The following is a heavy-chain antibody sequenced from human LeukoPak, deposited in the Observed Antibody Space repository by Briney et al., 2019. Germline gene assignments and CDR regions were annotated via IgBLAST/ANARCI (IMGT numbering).Heavy chain of an antibody. CDR3: ARDLELYSSSFFFDL. Sequence: EASVKVSCKASGYIFTSYNIYWVRQAPGQGLEWMGIINPSGGSTNYAQKFQGRVTMTRDTSTSTVYMELSSLRSDDTAVYYCARDLELYSSSFFFDLWGQGTLLTVSS. V-gene: IGHV1-46*01. CDR2: INPSGGST. D-gene: IGHD6-6*01. J-gene: IGHJ4*02. CDR1: GYIFTSYN.